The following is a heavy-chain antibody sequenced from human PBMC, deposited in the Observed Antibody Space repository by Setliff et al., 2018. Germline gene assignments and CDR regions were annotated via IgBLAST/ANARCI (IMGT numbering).Heavy chain of an antibody. CDR1: GGAISNYY. Sequence: PSETLSLTCTVSGGAISNYYWSWIRQPPGKGLEWIGYIYSSGSTNYNPSLKSRVAISLDTSKSQFSLRLSSLTAADTAVYYCARSGMPRLLYVGYWSLGTLVTVSS. V-gene: IGHV4-4*08. CDR3: ARSGMPRLLYVGY. D-gene: IGHD2-21*01. CDR2: IYSSGST. J-gene: IGHJ4*02.